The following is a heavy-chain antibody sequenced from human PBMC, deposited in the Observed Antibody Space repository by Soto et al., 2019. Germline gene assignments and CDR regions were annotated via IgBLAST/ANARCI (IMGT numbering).Heavy chain of an antibody. J-gene: IGHJ4*02. CDR2: IYYGGST. CDR3: ARDHSSIAARGFDY. V-gene: IGHV4-59*01. Sequence: SETLSLTCTVSGGSISSYYWSWIRQPPGKGLEWIGYIYYGGSTNYNPSLKSRVTISVDTSKNQFSLKLSSVTAADTAVYYCARDHSSIAARGFDYWGQGTLVTVSS. D-gene: IGHD6-6*01. CDR1: GGSISSYY.